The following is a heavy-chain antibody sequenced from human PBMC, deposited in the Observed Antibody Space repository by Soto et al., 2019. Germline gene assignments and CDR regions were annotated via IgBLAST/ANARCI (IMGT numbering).Heavy chain of an antibody. D-gene: IGHD3-3*01. V-gene: IGHV4-34*01. CDR3: ARRFLDWPNHFYFDS. CDR2: INHRGPA. CDR1: GASISCYC. J-gene: IGHJ4*02. Sequence: SETLSLTCTVSGASISCYCLNWIRHYPEKGLEWIGEINHRGPAVYNPSLKSRLTISADSSKNLFSLKLKSVSSAETALYYCARRFLDWPNHFYFDSWGQGTLVTVSS.